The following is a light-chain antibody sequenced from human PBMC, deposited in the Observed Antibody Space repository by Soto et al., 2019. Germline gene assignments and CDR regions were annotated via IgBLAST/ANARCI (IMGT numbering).Light chain of an antibody. J-gene: IGKJ1*01. Sequence: DIQMTQSPSSLSASVGDSVTLSCQTSQRVDSYIHWYQQQAGKAPKLLIYAASTLHTGVPSRFSGGGSGTDFTLTISGLQTEDFATYYFQQTYTSLATFGQGTKVE. V-gene: IGKV1-39*01. CDR2: AAS. CDR3: QQTYTSLAT. CDR1: QRVDSY.